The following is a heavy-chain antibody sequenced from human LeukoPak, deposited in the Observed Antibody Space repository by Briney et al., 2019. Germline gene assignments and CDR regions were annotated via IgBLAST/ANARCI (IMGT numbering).Heavy chain of an antibody. Sequence: PGRSLRLSCAASGFTFSSFGMHWVRQAPGKGLEWVAVISYDGSSKYYADSVKGRFTISRDNSKNTLYLQMNSLRAEDTAVYYCASPAVYSSSWYYFDYWGQGTLVTVSS. V-gene: IGHV3-30*03. J-gene: IGHJ4*02. CDR2: ISYDGSSK. CDR1: GFTFSSFG. CDR3: ASPAVYSSSWYYFDY. D-gene: IGHD6-13*01.